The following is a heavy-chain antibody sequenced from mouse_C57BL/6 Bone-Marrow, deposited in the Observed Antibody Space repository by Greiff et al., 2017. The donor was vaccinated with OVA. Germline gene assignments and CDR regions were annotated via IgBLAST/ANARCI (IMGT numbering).Heavy chain of an antibody. V-gene: IGHV1-18*01. CDR2: INPNNGGT. CDR1: GYTFTDYN. CDR3: ARSGPYYYGSSYYFDY. J-gene: IGHJ2*01. Sequence: VQLKESGPELVKPGASVKIPCKASGYTFTDYNMDWVKQSHGKSLEWIGDINPNNGGTIYNQKFKGKATLTVDKSSSTAYMELRSLTSEDTAVYYCARSGPYYYGSSYYFDYWGQGTTLTVSS. D-gene: IGHD1-1*01.